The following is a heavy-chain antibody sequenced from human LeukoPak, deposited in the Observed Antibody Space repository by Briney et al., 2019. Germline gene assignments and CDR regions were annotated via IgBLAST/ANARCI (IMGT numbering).Heavy chain of an antibody. V-gene: IGHV4-39*07. Sequence: SETLSLTCTVSGGSISSSSYYWGWIRQPPGKGLEWIGSIYYSGSTYYNPSLKSRVTISVDTSKNQFSLKLSSVTAADTAVYYCARGTNVVVPAAMLDYWGQGTRVTVSS. D-gene: IGHD2-2*01. J-gene: IGHJ4*02. CDR1: GGSISSSSYY. CDR3: ARGTNVVVPAAMLDY. CDR2: IYYSGST.